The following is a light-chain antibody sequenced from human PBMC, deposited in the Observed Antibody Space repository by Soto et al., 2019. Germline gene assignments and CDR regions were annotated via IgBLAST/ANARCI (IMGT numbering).Light chain of an antibody. CDR3: QQYNDYSWT. V-gene: IGKV1-5*03. CDR2: KAS. Sequence: DIQMTLSPTTLSASVGDRVTITCRASQSISSWLAWYQQKPGKAPKLLIYKASSLESGVPSRFSGSGSGTEFTLTISSLQPEDFATYYCQQYNDYSWTFGRGTKVDI. J-gene: IGKJ1*01. CDR1: QSISSW.